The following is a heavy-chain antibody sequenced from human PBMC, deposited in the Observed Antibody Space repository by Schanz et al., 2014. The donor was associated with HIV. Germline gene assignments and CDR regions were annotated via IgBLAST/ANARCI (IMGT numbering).Heavy chain of an antibody. V-gene: IGHV3-30*18. CDR1: GFTFSSYG. CDR3: AKDPNDREKAFDY. J-gene: IGHJ4*02. Sequence: LQLVETGGRLIQPGRSLRLSCTASGFTFSSYGMHWVRQAPGKGLEWVAGISYDGSNKYYADSVKGRFTISRDNSKNTLYLQMNSLRAEDTAVYYCAKDPNDREKAFDYWGQGTLVTVSS. CDR2: ISYDGSNK. D-gene: IGHD3-22*01.